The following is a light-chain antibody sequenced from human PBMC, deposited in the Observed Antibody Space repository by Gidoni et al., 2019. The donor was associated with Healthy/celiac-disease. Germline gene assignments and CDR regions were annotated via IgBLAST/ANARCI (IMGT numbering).Light chain of an antibody. V-gene: IGKV3-20*01. CDR2: GAS. Sequence: EIVLTQSRGTLSLSPGERDTLSCRASQSVSSSYLAWYQQKPGQAPRLLIYGASSRATGIPDRFSGSGSGTDFTLTISRLEPEDFAVYYCQQYGSSPWTFGQGTKVEIK. CDR1: QSVSSSY. J-gene: IGKJ1*01. CDR3: QQYGSSPWT.